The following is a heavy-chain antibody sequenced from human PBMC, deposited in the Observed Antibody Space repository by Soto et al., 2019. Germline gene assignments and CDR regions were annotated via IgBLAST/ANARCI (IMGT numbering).Heavy chain of an antibody. Sequence: QVQLVESGGGVAQPGRSLRLSCRVSGFTISGHAMPWVRQARGKGLEWVTQIWYDGSNKYYAESVKGRFTSSRDNSKNTLYLQMNSLRVEDTAVYYCARDGQGLAPYALDVWGQGTSVTVSS. CDR1: GFTISGHA. J-gene: IGHJ6*02. CDR2: IWYDGSNK. V-gene: IGHV3-33*01. D-gene: IGHD6-19*01. CDR3: ARDGQGLAPYALDV.